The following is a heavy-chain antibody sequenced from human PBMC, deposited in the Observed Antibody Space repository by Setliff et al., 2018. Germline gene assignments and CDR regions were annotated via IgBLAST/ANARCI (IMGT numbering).Heavy chain of an antibody. J-gene: IGHJ3*02. Sequence: SETLSLTCAVYGGSFSGYYWSWIRRPPGKGLEWIGEINHSGSTNYNPSLKSRVNISVDTSKNQFSLKLSSVTAADTAVYYCARTWIQLWLGRDAFDIWGQGTMVTVS. CDR2: INHSGST. CDR1: GGSFSGYY. CDR3: ARTWIQLWLGRDAFDI. V-gene: IGHV4-34*01. D-gene: IGHD5-18*01.